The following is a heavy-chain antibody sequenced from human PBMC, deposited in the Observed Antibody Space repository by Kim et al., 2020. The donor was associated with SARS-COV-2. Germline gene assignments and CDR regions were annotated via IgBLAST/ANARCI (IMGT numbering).Heavy chain of an antibody. J-gene: IGHJ4*02. CDR1: GFTFSSYW. CDR2: IKQDGSEK. D-gene: IGHD4-17*01. Sequence: GGSLRLSCAASGFTFSSYWMSWVRQAPGKGLEWVANIKQDGSEKYYVDSVKGRFTISRDNAKNSLYLQMNSLRAEDTAVYYCARVYGDYDYYFDYWGQGTLVPVSS. CDR3: ARVYGDYDYYFDY. V-gene: IGHV3-7*04.